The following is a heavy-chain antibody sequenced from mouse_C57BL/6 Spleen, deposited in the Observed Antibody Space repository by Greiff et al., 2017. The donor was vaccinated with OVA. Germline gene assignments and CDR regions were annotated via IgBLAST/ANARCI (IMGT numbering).Heavy chain of an antibody. Sequence: QVQLQQSGAELVKPGASVKISCKASGYAFSSYWMNWVKQRPGKGLAWIGQIYPGDGDTNYNGKFKGKATLTADKSSSTAYMQLSSLTSEDSAVYFCARSGYPPAMDYWGQGTSVTVSS. CDR2: IYPGDGDT. D-gene: IGHD3-1*01. CDR3: ARSGYPPAMDY. V-gene: IGHV1-80*01. J-gene: IGHJ4*01. CDR1: GYAFSSYW.